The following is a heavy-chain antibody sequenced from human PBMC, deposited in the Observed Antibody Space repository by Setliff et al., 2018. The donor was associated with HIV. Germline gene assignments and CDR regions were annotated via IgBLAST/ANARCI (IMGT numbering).Heavy chain of an antibody. D-gene: IGHD1-26*01. Sequence: LRLSCAASGFTFSSYWMSWVRQAPGKGLEWVANINQDGSETYYVDSVKGRFTISRDNAKNSLYLQMNSLRAEDTAVYYCARDLLGATHYFQHWGQGSLVTVSS. J-gene: IGHJ1*01. CDR1: GFTFSSYW. CDR2: INQDGSET. CDR3: ARDLLGATHYFQH. V-gene: IGHV3-7*03.